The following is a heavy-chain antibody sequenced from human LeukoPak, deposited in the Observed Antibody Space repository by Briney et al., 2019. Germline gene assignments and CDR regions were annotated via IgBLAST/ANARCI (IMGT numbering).Heavy chain of an antibody. CDR1: GFTFSYFS. J-gene: IGHJ4*02. V-gene: IGHV3-30*02. D-gene: IGHD2-2*01. Sequence: SGGSLRLSCVASGFTFSYFSMHWVRQAPGKGLEWVAFIRYDGSNEYYAESVKGRFTISRDNSKNTLYLQMNSLRVEDTAAYYCAKIEGKYQLANIPDSWGQGTLVTVSS. CDR2: IRYDGSNE. CDR3: AKIEGKYQLANIPDS.